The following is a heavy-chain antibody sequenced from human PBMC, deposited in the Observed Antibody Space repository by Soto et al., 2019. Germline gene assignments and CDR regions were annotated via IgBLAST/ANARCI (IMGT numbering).Heavy chain of an antibody. J-gene: IGHJ4*02. Sequence: SETLSLTCAVYGGSFSGYYWSWIRQPPGKGLEWIGEINHSGSTNYNPSLKSRVTISVDTSKNQFSLKLSSVTAADTAVFYCARAYQNYYGSGSYPYYFDYWGQGTLVTVSS. CDR2: INHSGST. V-gene: IGHV4-34*01. D-gene: IGHD3-10*01. CDR1: GGSFSGYY. CDR3: ARAYQNYYGSGSYPYYFDY.